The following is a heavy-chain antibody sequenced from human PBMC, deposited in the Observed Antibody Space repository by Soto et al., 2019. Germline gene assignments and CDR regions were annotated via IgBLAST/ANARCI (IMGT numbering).Heavy chain of an antibody. CDR2: INAGNGNT. Sequence: ASVKVSCKASGDTFTSYSMHWVRQAPGQGLEWMGWINAGNGNTKYSQKFQGRVTITRDTSASTAYMELSSLRSEDTAVYYCARDLRGRPDYWGQRTLVTGSS. CDR3: ARDLRGRPDY. D-gene: IGHD5-12*01. CDR1: GDTFTSYS. V-gene: IGHV1-3*01. J-gene: IGHJ4*02.